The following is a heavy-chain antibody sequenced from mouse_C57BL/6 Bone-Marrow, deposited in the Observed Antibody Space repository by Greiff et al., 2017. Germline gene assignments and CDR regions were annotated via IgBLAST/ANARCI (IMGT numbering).Heavy chain of an antibody. Sequence: QVQLQQPGAELVKPGASVKLSCKASGYTFTSYWMHWVKQRPGQGLEWIGMIHPNSGSTNYNEKFKSKATLTVDKSSSTAYMQLSSLTSEDSAVDYCARGDSSVFAYWGQGTLVTVSA. CDR1: GYTFTSYW. CDR3: ARGDSSVFAY. CDR2: IHPNSGST. V-gene: IGHV1-64*01. J-gene: IGHJ3*01. D-gene: IGHD3-2*02.